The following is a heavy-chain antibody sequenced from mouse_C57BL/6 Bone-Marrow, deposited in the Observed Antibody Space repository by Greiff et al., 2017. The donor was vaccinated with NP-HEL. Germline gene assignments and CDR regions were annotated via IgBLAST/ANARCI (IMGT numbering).Heavy chain of an antibody. CDR1: GYTFTSYW. J-gene: IGHJ3*01. V-gene: IGHV1-69*01. CDR3: ARREIYDGYYAWFAY. D-gene: IGHD2-3*01. Sequence: QVQLQQPGAELVMPGASVKLSCKASGYTFTSYWMHWVKQRPGQGLEWIGEIDPSDSYTNYNQKFKGKSTSTVDKSSSTAYMQLSSLTSEDSAVYYCARREIYDGYYAWFAYWGQGTLVTVSA. CDR2: IDPSDSYT.